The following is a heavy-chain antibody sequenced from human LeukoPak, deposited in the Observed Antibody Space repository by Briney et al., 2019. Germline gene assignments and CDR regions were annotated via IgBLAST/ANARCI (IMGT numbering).Heavy chain of an antibody. CDR3: ARGGYYGSHIDNWFDP. CDR1: GYTFTGYY. V-gene: IGHV1-2*04. J-gene: IGHJ5*02. CDR2: INPNSGGT. Sequence: ASVKVSCKASGYTFTGYYMHWVRQAPGQGLEWMGWINPNSGGTNYAQKFQGWVTMTRDTSISTAYMELSRLRSDDTAVYYCARGGYYGSHIDNWFDPRGQGTLVTVSS. D-gene: IGHD3-10*01.